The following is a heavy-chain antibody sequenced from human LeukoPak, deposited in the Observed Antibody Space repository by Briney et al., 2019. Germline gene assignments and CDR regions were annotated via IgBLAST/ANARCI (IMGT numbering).Heavy chain of an antibody. D-gene: IGHD6-6*01. V-gene: IGHV1-8*03. J-gene: IGHJ4*02. CDR2: MNPNSGNT. CDR3: ARTSSSSWMGLDY. Sequence: ASVKVSCKASGYTFTSYDINWVRQATGQGLEWMGWMNPNSGNTGYAQKFQGRVTITRNTSISTAYMELSSLRSEDTAVCYCARTSSSSWMGLDYWGQGTLVTVSS. CDR1: GYTFTSYD.